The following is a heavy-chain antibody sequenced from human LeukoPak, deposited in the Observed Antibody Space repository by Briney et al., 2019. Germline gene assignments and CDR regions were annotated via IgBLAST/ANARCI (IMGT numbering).Heavy chain of an antibody. V-gene: IGHV4-59*01. CDR3: ARGGYYGSGIWFDP. D-gene: IGHD3-10*01. J-gene: IGHJ5*02. CDR1: GGSISSYY. Sequence: SETLSLTCTVSGGSISSYYWSWIRQPPGKGLEWIGYIYYSGSTNYNPSLKSRVTISVDTSKNQFSLKLSSVTAADTAVYYCARGGYYGSGIWFDPWGQGTLVTVSS. CDR2: IYYSGST.